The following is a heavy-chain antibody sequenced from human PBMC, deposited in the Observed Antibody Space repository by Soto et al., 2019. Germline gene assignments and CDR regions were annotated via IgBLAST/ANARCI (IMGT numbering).Heavy chain of an antibody. CDR1: DVSVSSSNYY. CDR3: ARTQAAAGFWGWFAP. V-gene: IGHV4-61*01. CDR2: VSYSGFT. Sequence: SETLSLTCTVSDVSVSSSNYYWSWIRQPPGKGLEWIGYVSYSGFTDYNPSLKSRVTMSVDTSKNQFSLRLTSVTAADTAVYYCARTQAAAGFWGWFAPGAQETVVPVPS. J-gene: IGHJ5*02. D-gene: IGHD6-13*01.